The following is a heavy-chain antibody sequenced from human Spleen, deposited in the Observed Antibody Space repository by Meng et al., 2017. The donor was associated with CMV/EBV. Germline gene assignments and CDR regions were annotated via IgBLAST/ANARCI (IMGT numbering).Heavy chain of an antibody. CDR2: ISSSSTII. V-gene: IGHV3-48*04. CDR3: AREPAVAGFDY. D-gene: IGHD6-19*01. CDR1: RFTFSSYA. Sequence: GESLKISCAASRFTFSSYAMSWVRQAPGKGLEWVSYISSSSTIIYYADSVKGRFTISRDNAKNSLYLQMNSLRADDTAVYYCAREPAVAGFDYWGQGTLVTVSS. J-gene: IGHJ4*02.